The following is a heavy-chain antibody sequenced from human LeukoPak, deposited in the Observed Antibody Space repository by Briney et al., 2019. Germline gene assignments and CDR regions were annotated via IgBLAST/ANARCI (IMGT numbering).Heavy chain of an antibody. CDR3: ARGQFPLAHRYYYYYYMDV. V-gene: IGHV1-8*01. D-gene: IGHD5-24*01. CDR2: MNPNSGNT. Sequence: ASVKVSCKASGYTFTSYDINWVRQATGQGLEWMGWMNPNSGNTGYAQKFQGRVTMTRNTSISTAYMELSSLRSEDTAVYYCARGQFPLAHRYYYYYYMDVWGKGTTVTVSS. CDR1: GYTFTSYD. J-gene: IGHJ6*03.